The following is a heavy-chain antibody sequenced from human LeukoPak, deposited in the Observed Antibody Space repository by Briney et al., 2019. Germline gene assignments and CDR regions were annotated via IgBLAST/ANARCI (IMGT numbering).Heavy chain of an antibody. V-gene: IGHV4-59*01. D-gene: IGHD6-19*01. CDR2: IYYSGST. J-gene: IGHJ4*02. CDR1: GGSISSYY. CDR3: AGGSGWYGPGY. Sequence: PSETLSLTCTVSGGSISSYYWSWIRQPPGKGLEWIGYIYYSGSTNYNPSLKSRVTISVDTSKNQFSLKLSSVTAADTAVYCCAGGSGWYGPGYWGQGTLVTVSS.